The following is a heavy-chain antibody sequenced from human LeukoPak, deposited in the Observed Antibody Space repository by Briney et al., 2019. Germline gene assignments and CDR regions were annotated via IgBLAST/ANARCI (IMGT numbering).Heavy chain of an antibody. CDR1: GFNFSEYY. CDR3: ARDHRSGSYRDH. V-gene: IGHV3-11*01. D-gene: IGHD1-26*01. Sequence: GSLRLSCAASGFNFSEYYMNWIRQAPGKGLEWVSYISSSGSTIYYADSVKGRFTISRDNAKNSLYLQMNSLRAEDTAVYYCARDHRSGSYRDHWGQGTLVTVSS. CDR2: ISSSGSTI. J-gene: IGHJ4*02.